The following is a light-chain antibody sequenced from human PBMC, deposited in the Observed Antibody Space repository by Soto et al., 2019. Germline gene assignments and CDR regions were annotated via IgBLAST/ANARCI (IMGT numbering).Light chain of an antibody. CDR2: SNN. CDR3: AAWDDRLNGHV. V-gene: IGLV1-44*01. J-gene: IGLJ1*01. Sequence: QPVLTQPPSASGTPGQRVTISCSGSSSNIGRNTVNWYQQLPGTAPKLLIYSNNQRPSGVPDRFSGSKSGTSASLAISGLQSEDEADYYCAAWDDRLNGHVFGTGTKLTVL. CDR1: SSNIGRNT.